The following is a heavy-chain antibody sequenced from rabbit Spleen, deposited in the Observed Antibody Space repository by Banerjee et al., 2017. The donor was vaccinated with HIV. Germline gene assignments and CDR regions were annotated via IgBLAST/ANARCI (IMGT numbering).Heavy chain of an antibody. CDR2: INAATGKP. CDR1: GFSFSDRDV. CDR3: AIEAGYGGYGEANL. D-gene: IGHD7-1*01. Sequence: EQLEESGGGLVKPEGSMTLTCTASGFSFSDRDVMCWVRQAPGKGLEWIACINAATGKPDYATWAKGRFTISRTSSTTVTLRMTSLTAADRATYFCAIEAGYGGYGEANLWSPGTLVTVS. V-gene: IGHV1S45*01. J-gene: IGHJ4*01.